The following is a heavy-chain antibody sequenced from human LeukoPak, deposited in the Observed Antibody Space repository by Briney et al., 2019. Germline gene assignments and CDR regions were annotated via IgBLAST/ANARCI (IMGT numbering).Heavy chain of an antibody. CDR1: GFTFSSHW. D-gene: IGHD3-22*01. CDR2: IKQDGSET. Sequence: GGSLRLSCTASGFTFSSHWMSWVRQAPGKGLEWVANIKQDGSETYYVDSVKGRFTISRDNAKNSLYLLMNNLRAEDTAVYYCARGAYYDSSGYYVNDAFDIWGQGTMVTVSS. V-gene: IGHV3-7*01. CDR3: ARGAYYDSSGYYVNDAFDI. J-gene: IGHJ3*02.